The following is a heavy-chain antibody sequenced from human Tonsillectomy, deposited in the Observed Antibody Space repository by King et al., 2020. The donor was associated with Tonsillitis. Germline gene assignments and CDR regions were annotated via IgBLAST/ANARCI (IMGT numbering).Heavy chain of an antibody. D-gene: IGHD1-26*01. Sequence: QLVQSGAEVKKPGESLKISCKGSGYGFASYWIAWVRQMPGKGLEWMGIIYPGDSETRYSPSFQGQVTISADTFISTAYLQWSSLKASDTAMYYCARHWRLIVGGTLPGIELWGQGTTLTVSS. CDR3: ARHWRLIVGGTLPGIEL. J-gene: IGHJ6*02. V-gene: IGHV5-51*01. CDR1: GYGFASYW. CDR2: IYPGDSET.